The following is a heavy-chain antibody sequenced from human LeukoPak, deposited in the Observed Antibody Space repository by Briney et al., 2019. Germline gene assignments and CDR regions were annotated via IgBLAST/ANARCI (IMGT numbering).Heavy chain of an antibody. CDR1: GGSFSGYY. V-gene: IGHV4-34*01. J-gene: IGHJ6*03. D-gene: IGHD2-2*01. Sequence: SETLSLTCAVYGGSFSGYYWSWIRQPPGKGLEWIGEINHSGSTNYNPSLKSRVTISVDTSKNQFSLKLSSVTAADTAVYYYARHVMVPAALTYYYYYYMDVWGKGTTVTISS. CDR3: ARHVMVPAALTYYYYYYMDV. CDR2: INHSGST.